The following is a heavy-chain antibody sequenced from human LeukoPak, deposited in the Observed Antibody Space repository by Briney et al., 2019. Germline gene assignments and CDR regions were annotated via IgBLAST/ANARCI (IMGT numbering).Heavy chain of an antibody. CDR1: GGSFSGYY. CDR3: AREPYYDILTGYRPPDY. CDR2: INHSGST. J-gene: IGHJ4*02. Sequence: SETLSLTCAVYGGSFSGYYWSWIRQPPGKGLEWIGEINHSGSTNYNPSLKSRVTISVDTSKNQFSLKLSSVTAADTAVYYCAREPYYDILTGYRPPDYWGQGTLVTVSS. V-gene: IGHV4-34*01. D-gene: IGHD3-9*01.